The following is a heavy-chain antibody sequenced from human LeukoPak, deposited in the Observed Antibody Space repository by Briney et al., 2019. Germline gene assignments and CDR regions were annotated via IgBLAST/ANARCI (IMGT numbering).Heavy chain of an antibody. CDR1: GYTFTSYY. V-gene: IGHV1-46*01. Sequence: GASVKVSCKASGYTFTSYYMHWVRQAPGQGLEWMGTINPSGGSTSYAQKFQGRVTMTRDTSTSTVYMELSSLRSEDTAVYYCARRGWDLDAFDIWGQGTMVTVSS. CDR2: INPSGGST. CDR3: ARRGWDLDAFDI. J-gene: IGHJ3*02. D-gene: IGHD6-19*01.